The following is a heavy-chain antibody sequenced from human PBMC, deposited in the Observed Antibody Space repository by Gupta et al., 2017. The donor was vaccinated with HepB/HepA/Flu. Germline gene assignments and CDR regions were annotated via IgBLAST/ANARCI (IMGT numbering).Heavy chain of an antibody. J-gene: IGHJ4*02. D-gene: IGHD1-14*01. Sequence: EGQLVESGGDLVQPGRSLRLSCSVSGFTFGDYAMSWVRQAPGKGLEWISFIRSNIFGGTTTYAASVQGRFTISRDDSKSIVYLQMNSLKTEDTAVYYCTRDQYNSFDYWGQGTLVTVSS. V-gene: IGHV3-49*04. CDR1: GFTFGDYA. CDR3: TRDQYNSFDY. CDR2: IRSNIFGGTT.